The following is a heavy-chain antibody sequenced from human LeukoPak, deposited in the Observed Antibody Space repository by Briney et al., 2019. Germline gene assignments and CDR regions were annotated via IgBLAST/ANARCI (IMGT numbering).Heavy chain of an antibody. D-gene: IGHD3-10*01. CDR2: IYYSGST. V-gene: IGHV4-59*01. CDR3: ASNDYGSGSEFDY. J-gene: IGHJ4*02. Sequence: PSETLSLTCTVSDDSITIYYWSWIRQPPGKGLEWIGYIYYSGSTNYNPSLKSRVTISVDTSKNQFSLKLSSVTAADTAVYYCASNDYGSGSEFDYWGQGTLVTVSS. CDR1: DDSITIYY.